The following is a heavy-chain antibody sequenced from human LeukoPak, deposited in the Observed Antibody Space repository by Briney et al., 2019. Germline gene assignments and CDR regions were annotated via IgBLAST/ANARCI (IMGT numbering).Heavy chain of an antibody. CDR3: ARLSAYYYGSYFYYYMDV. V-gene: IGHV3-20*04. CDR2: INWIGGST. J-gene: IGHJ6*03. Sequence: GGSLRLSCAASGFTFSSYGMHWVRQAPGKGLEWVSGINWIGGSTGYADSVKGRFTISRDSAKKSVYLHMSSLRAEDTALYYCARLSAYYYGSYFYYYMDVWGKGTTVTVSS. D-gene: IGHD3-10*01. CDR1: GFTFSSYG.